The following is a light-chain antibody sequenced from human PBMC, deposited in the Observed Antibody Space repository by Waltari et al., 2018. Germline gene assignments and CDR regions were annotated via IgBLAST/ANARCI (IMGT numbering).Light chain of an antibody. CDR3: QSYDSSLSGSV. Sequence: QSGLTQPPSVSGAPGQRVTIPCPGGSSNIGAGYDVPRYQLLPGTAPKLLIYGNSNRPSGVPDRFSGSKSGTSASLAITGLQAEDEAGYYCQSYDSSLSGSVFGGGTKLTVL. CDR1: SSNIGAGYD. CDR2: GNS. J-gene: IGLJ2*01. V-gene: IGLV1-40*01.